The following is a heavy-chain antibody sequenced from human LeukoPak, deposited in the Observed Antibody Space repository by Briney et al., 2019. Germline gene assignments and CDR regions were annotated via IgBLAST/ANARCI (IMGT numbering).Heavy chain of an antibody. CDR2: MNPNSGNT. CDR3: ARDYYGSGSYSHYYYYYYMDV. CDR1: GYTFTSYD. D-gene: IGHD3-10*01. J-gene: IGHJ6*03. Sequence: ASVKVSCKASGYTFTSYDINWLRQATGQGLEWMGWMNPNSGNTGYAQKFQGRVTITRNTSISTAYMELSSLRSEDTAVYYYARDYYGSGSYSHYYYYYYMDVWGKGTTVTVSS. V-gene: IGHV1-8*03.